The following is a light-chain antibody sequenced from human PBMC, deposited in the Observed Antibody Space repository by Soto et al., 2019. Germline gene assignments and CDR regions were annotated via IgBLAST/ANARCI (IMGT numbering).Light chain of an antibody. V-gene: IGKV1-5*03. Sequence: DIQMTQSPCTLSASVGDRVTITCRASQSISIWLAWYQQKPGKAPKLLVYKASSLESGVPSRFSGSGSGTEFTLTISSLQHEDFATYYCQQYKSWHPITFGQGTRLEIK. J-gene: IGKJ5*01. CDR3: QQYKSWHPIT. CDR1: QSISIW. CDR2: KAS.